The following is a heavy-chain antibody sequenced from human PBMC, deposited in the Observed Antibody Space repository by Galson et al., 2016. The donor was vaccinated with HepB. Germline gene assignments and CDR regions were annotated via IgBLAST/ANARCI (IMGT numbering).Heavy chain of an antibody. CDR3: ARAVDYDLLQTFDI. Sequence: TLSLTCAVSGGSIRDGTYYWSRIRQVPGKGLEWIGCIYYSGRTYYNPSLKSRVSLSVDTSKIHFSLSLRSVTAAETAVYLCARAVDYDLLQTFDIWGQGTMVTVSS. V-gene: IGHV4-31*11. J-gene: IGHJ3*02. CDR2: IYYSGRT. CDR1: GGSIRDGTYY. D-gene: IGHD4-17*01.